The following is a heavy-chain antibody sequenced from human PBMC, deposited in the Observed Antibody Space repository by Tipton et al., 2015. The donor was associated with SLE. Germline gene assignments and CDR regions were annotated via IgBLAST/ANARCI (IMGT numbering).Heavy chain of an antibody. CDR3: ARGPFQRWPPGAY. CDR1: GGSFSGYH. V-gene: IGHV4-34*01. D-gene: IGHD6-19*01. Sequence: TLSLTCAVYGGSFSGYHWTWIRQPPGQGLEWIGEIADIGSPNYNPSLKSRVTISLDTSKSQFSLILNSLTAADTAVYYCARGPFQRWPPGAYWDQGTLVTVSS. CDR2: IADIGSP. J-gene: IGHJ4*02.